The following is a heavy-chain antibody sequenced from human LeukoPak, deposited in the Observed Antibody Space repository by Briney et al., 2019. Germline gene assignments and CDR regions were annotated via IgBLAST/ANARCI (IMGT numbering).Heavy chain of an antibody. D-gene: IGHD6-13*01. CDR3: ATGLGIAAAHRPDY. CDR2: FDPEDGET. Sequence: ASVKVSCKVSGYTLTELSMHWVRQAPGKGLEWMGGFDPEDGETIYAQKFQGRVTMTEDTSTDTAYMELSSLRSEDTVVYYCATGLGIAAAHRPDYWGQGTLVTVSS. V-gene: IGHV1-24*01. J-gene: IGHJ4*02. CDR1: GYTLTELS.